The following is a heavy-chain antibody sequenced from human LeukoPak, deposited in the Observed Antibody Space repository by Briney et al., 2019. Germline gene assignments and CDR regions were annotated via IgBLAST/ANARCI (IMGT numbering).Heavy chain of an antibody. D-gene: IGHD6-13*01. CDR2: MYYRGST. CDR3: ARARSAAGNFDY. J-gene: IGHJ4*02. Sequence: PSQTLSLTCTVSGGSISSGGYYWSWIRQHPGKGLEWIGYMYYRGSTYYNPALKSRVTISADTSKNQLSLKLSSVTAADTAVYYCARARSAAGNFDYWGQGTLVTVSS. V-gene: IGHV4-31*03. CDR1: GGSISSGGYY.